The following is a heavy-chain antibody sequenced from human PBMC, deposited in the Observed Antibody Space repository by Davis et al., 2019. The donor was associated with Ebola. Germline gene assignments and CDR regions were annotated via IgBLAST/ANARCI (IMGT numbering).Heavy chain of an antibody. Sequence: GESLKISCAASGFTFSNYEMNWVRQAPGKGLEWVSYISTSGSTRYYAESVKGRFTISRDNAKNSLYLHMNSLRAEDTAVYYCTRDLYRSGDVAFDIWGRGTMVTVSS. D-gene: IGHD3-10*01. V-gene: IGHV3-48*03. CDR3: TRDLYRSGDVAFDI. CDR2: ISTSGSTR. CDR1: GFTFSNYE. J-gene: IGHJ3*02.